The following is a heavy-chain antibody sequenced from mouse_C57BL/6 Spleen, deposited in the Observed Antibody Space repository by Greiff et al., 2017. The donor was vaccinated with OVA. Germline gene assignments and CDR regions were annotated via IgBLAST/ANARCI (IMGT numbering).Heavy chain of an antibody. J-gene: IGHJ1*03. Sequence: QVQLKQSGPELVKPGASVKISCKASGYAFSSSWMNWVKQRPGKGLEWIGRIYPGDGDTNYNGKFKGKATLTADKSSSTAYMQLSSLTSEDSAVYFCARSKAYYGNYGWYFDVWGTGTTVTVSS. D-gene: IGHD2-10*01. CDR3: ARSKAYYGNYGWYFDV. CDR2: IYPGDGDT. V-gene: IGHV1-82*01. CDR1: GYAFSSSW.